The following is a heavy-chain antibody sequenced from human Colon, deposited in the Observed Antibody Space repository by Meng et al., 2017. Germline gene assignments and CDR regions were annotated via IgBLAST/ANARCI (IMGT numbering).Heavy chain of an antibody. J-gene: IGHJ4*02. CDR3: ARFYGSGTFEVHDY. D-gene: IGHD3-10*01. V-gene: IGHV4-61*01. CDR2: IHYSGSR. Sequence: VQLQASGPGLVRPSETLSLTCNVSGGSVSSASYYWSWIRQPPGKGLEWIGLIHYSGSRNYNPSLKSRVTMSVDTSKNQVSLRLTSVTAADTAVYYCARFYGSGTFEVHDYWGQGTLVTVPS. CDR1: GGSVSSASYY.